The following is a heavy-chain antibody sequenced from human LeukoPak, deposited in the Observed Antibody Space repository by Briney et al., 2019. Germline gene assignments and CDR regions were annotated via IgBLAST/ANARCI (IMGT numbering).Heavy chain of an antibody. CDR3: ARHSSSGFVFDY. Sequence: SETLSLTCTVSGGSISSSSYYWGWIRQPPGKGPEWIGSIYYSGSTYYNPSLKSRVTISVDTSKNQFSLKLSSVTAADTAVYYCARHSSSGFVFDYWGQGTLVTVSS. V-gene: IGHV4-39*01. CDR2: IYYSGST. CDR1: GGSISSSSYY. D-gene: IGHD3-3*01. J-gene: IGHJ4*02.